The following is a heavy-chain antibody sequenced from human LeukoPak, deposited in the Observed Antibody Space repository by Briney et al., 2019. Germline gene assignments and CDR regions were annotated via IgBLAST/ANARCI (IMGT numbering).Heavy chain of an antibody. J-gene: IGHJ4*02. D-gene: IGHD6-13*01. CDR3: ARSGSGSSSWSSFDY. CDR2: TYYVSKWHN. V-gene: IGHV6-1*01. CDR1: GDSVSSNSAA. Sequence: PSQTLSLTRAISGDSVSSNSAAWNWISQSPSRGLEWLGRTYYVSKWHNDYALSVKSRITINPDTCKNQFSLQLNSEAPEDTAVYYCARSGSGSSSWSSFDYWGQGTLVSVCS.